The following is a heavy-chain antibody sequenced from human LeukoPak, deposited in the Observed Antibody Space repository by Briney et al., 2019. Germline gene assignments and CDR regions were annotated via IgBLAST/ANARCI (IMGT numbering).Heavy chain of an antibody. V-gene: IGHV4-34*01. D-gene: IGHD6-19*01. CDR1: GGSFSGYY. CDR3: ARQQWLVLRD. CDR2: INHSGST. J-gene: IGHJ4*02. Sequence: PSETLSLTCAVYGGSFSGYYWSWIRQPPGKGLECIGEINHSGSTNYNPSLKGRVTISVDTSKNQFSLKLSSVTAADTAVYYCARQQWLVLRDWGQGTLVTVSS.